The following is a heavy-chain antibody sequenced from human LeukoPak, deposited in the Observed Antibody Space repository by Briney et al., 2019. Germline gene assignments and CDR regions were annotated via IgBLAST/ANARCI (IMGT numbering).Heavy chain of an antibody. CDR3: ARVVCSSTSCYKDAFDI. CDR1: GYTFTGYY. D-gene: IGHD2-2*02. V-gene: IGHV1-2*02. Sequence: ASVKVSCKASGYTFTGYYMYWVRQAPGQGLEWMGWINPNSGGTNYAQKFQGRVTMTRDTSISTAYMELSRLRSDDTAVYYCARVVCSSTSCYKDAFDIWGQGTMVTVSS. CDR2: INPNSGGT. J-gene: IGHJ3*02.